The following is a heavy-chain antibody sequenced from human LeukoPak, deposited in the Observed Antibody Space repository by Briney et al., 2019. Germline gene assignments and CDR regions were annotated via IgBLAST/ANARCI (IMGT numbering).Heavy chain of an antibody. Sequence: PGGSLRLSCAASGFTVSTNYMSWVRQAPGKGLEWVSVIYRDGSTYYADSVKGRFTISRDNSKNTLYLQMNSLRAEDTAVYYCARGEGRRWYFDYWGQGNLVTVSS. CDR1: GFTVSTNY. V-gene: IGHV3-53*01. D-gene: IGHD6-13*01. J-gene: IGHJ4*02. CDR3: ARGEGRRWYFDY. CDR2: IYRDGST.